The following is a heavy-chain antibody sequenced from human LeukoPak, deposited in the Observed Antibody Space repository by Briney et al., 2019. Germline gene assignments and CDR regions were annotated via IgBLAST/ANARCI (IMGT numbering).Heavy chain of an antibody. CDR2: ISSSGGNT. D-gene: IGHD3-10*01. Sequence: GGSLRLSCAASGFTFSNYALTWVRQAPGKGLEWVSAISSSGGNTFYADSVRGRFTIFRDNAQNSIHLQMSSLRVEDTGVYYCVRGDGDLFDYWGQGTRVSVSS. J-gene: IGHJ4*02. CDR3: VRGDGDLFDY. CDR1: GFTFSNYA. V-gene: IGHV3-23*01.